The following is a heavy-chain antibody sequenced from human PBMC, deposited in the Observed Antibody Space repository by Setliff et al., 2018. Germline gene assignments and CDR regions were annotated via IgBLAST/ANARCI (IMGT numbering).Heavy chain of an antibody. CDR3: ARNPDFLQYSFDL. V-gene: IGHV4-34*01. D-gene: IGHD5-12*01. Sequence: SETLSLTCAAYGGTFSDYYWGWIRQPPGKGLEWIGSINYYGSIFDDGTTYSTYYNPSLKSRATISIDTSKSQFSLKLSSMTAADTALYYCARNPDFLQYSFDLWGRGTLVTVSS. CDR2: INYYGSIFDDGTTYST. CDR1: GGTFSDYY. J-gene: IGHJ2*01.